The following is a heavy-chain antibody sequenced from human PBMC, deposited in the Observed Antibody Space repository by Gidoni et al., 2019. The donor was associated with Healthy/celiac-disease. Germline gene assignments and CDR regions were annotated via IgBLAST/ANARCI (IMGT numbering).Heavy chain of an antibody. V-gene: IGHV3-33*01. Sequence: QVQLVESGGGVVQPGRSLRLSCAASGFTFSSYGMHWVRQAPGQGLEWVAVIWYDGSNKYYADSVKGRFTISRDNSKNTLYLQMNSLRAEDTAVYYCARDRRRTVVGSVPDYYFDYWGQGTLVTVSS. D-gene: IGHD3-22*01. CDR3: ARDRRRTVVGSVPDYYFDY. CDR2: IWYDGSNK. CDR1: GFTFSSYG. J-gene: IGHJ4*02.